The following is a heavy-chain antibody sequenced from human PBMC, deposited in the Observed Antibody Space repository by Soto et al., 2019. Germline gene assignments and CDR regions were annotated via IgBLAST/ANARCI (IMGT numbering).Heavy chain of an antibody. J-gene: IGHJ4*02. CDR1: GFTFSSCA. CDR3: ARDDYPYYDDSSGYHFDY. D-gene: IGHD3-22*01. V-gene: IGHV3-48*01. CDR2: ISDSSSTI. Sequence: PGGSLRLSCAASGFTFSSCAMSWVRQAPGKGLEWVSYISDSSSTIHYADSVKGRFTISRDNAKNSLYLQMNSLRAEDTAVYYCARDDYPYYDDSSGYHFDYWGQGALVTVSS.